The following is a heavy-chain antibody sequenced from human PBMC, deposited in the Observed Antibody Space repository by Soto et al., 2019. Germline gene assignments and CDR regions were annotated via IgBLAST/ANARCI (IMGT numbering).Heavy chain of an antibody. Sequence: GGSLRLSCAASGFSFRDYFMSWIRQAPGKGLEWVSYIGPYGNSIYYADSVKGRLIISRDDAKKSLYLHMNSLRAEDTAVYYCARDDYTYGVYWGQGXLVTVSS. CDR1: GFSFRDYF. D-gene: IGHD3-3*01. CDR2: IGPYGNSI. V-gene: IGHV3-11*01. J-gene: IGHJ4*02. CDR3: ARDDYTYGVY.